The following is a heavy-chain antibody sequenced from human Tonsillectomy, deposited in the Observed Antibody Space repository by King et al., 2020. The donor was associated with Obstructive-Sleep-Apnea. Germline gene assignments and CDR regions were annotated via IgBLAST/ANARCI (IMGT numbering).Heavy chain of an antibody. Sequence: QLVQSGAEVKNPGESLRISCKGSGYSFTSYCIGWVRQMPGKGLEWMGIIYPGDSDTRYSPSFQGQVTISADKSISTAYLQWSSQKASDTAMYYSVRPLNSGGYYCPWGQGTLVTVSS. D-gene: IGHD1-26*01. V-gene: IGHV5-51*01. J-gene: IGHJ5*02. CDR1: GYSFTSYC. CDR2: IYPGDSDT. CDR3: VRPLNSGGYYCP.